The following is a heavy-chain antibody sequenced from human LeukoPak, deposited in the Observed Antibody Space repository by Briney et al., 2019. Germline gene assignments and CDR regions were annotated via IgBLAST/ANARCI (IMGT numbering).Heavy chain of an antibody. CDR1: GYTFTSYD. CDR2: MNPNSGNT. Sequence: ASVKVSCKASGYTFTSYDINWVRQATGQGLKWMGWMNPNSGNTGYAQKFQGRVTMTRNTSISTAYMELSSLRSEDTAVYYCARVAVAGTRDAFDIWGQGTMVTVSS. V-gene: IGHV1-8*01. CDR3: ARVAVAGTRDAFDI. J-gene: IGHJ3*02. D-gene: IGHD6-19*01.